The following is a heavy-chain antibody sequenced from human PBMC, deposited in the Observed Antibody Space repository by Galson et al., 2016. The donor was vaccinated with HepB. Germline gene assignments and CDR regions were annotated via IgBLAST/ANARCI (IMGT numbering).Heavy chain of an antibody. D-gene: IGHD5-12*01. Sequence: SLRLSCAASGFTFSSYAMHWVRQAPGKGLEWVAVISHDGSIEYYADSMKGRFTVSRDNSKNTLYLQINSLRPEDTAVYYCARNKEGPTRIHCFDPWGQGTLVTVSS. CDR1: GFTFSSYA. J-gene: IGHJ5*02. CDR2: ISHDGSIE. V-gene: IGHV3-30*04. CDR3: ARNKEGPTRIHCFDP.